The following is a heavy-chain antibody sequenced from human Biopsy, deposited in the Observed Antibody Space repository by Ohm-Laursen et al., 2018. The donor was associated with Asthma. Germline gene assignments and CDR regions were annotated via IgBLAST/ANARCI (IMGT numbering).Heavy chain of an antibody. J-gene: IGHJ3*01. CDR1: GYNFISFA. D-gene: IGHD3-9*01. Sequence: SSVKVSCNSSGYNFISFAIHWVRQAPGQRLEWMGWVNTGNGDTKYSQKFQGRVTITRDTSASTAYMELRSLRSEDTATYYCARTYYDFLTGQVKDVFGVWGQGTMVTVSS. CDR2: VNTGNGDT. CDR3: ARTYYDFLTGQVKDVFGV. V-gene: IGHV1-3*04.